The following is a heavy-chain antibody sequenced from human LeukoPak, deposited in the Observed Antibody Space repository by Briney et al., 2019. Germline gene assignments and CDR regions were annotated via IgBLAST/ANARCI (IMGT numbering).Heavy chain of an antibody. Sequence: GGSLRLSCAASGFTFSSYRMSWVRQAPGKGLEWVANIKQDGGEKYYVDSVKGRFTISRDNAKNSLYLQMNSLRAEDTAVYYCAREYSSGWPRYYYYGMDVWGQGTTVTVSS. CDR3: AREYSSGWPRYYYYGMDV. V-gene: IGHV3-7*01. CDR2: IKQDGGEK. D-gene: IGHD6-19*01. CDR1: GFTFSSYR. J-gene: IGHJ6*02.